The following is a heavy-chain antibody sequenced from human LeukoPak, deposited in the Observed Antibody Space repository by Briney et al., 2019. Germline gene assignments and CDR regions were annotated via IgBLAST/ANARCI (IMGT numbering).Heavy chain of an antibody. J-gene: IGHJ3*02. V-gene: IGHV3-7*01. D-gene: IGHD2-2*01. CDR2: IKHDGIEK. CDR1: GLTFDNPFW. Sequence: PGGSLRLSCAVSGLTFDNPFWISWVRQAPGKGLEWVANIKHDGIEKFYVDFVKGRFTISRDIAKNSLDLQMNSLGAEDTAVYYCVCSTVGFYAFDIWGQGTMVTVSS. CDR3: VCSTVGFYAFDI.